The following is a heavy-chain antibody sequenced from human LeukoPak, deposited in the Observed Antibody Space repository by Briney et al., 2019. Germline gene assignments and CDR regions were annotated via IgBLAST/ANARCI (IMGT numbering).Heavy chain of an antibody. Sequence: LETLSLTCAVHGGSFSGYYWSWIRQPPGKGLEWIGEINHSGSTNYNPSLKSRVTISVDTSKNQFSLKLSSVTAADTAAYYCARGGGDGGYWGQGTLVTVSS. CDR2: INHSGST. V-gene: IGHV4-34*01. J-gene: IGHJ4*02. D-gene: IGHD2-21*02. CDR1: GGSFSGYY. CDR3: ARGGGDGGY.